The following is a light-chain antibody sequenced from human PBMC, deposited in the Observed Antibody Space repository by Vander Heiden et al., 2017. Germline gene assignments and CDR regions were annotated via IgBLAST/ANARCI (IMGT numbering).Light chain of an antibody. CDR1: QNIDNY. J-gene: IGKJ4*01. Sequence: DIQMTQSPSSLSASVGDRVTVTCRASQNIDNYLNWYQQKPGGVPKALFHRASILQSGVPSRFSGTGSGTDFTLTISNLQPEDFATYYCQQNFVVPLTFGGGTKVEIK. CDR3: QQNFVVPLT. CDR2: RAS. V-gene: IGKV1-39*01.